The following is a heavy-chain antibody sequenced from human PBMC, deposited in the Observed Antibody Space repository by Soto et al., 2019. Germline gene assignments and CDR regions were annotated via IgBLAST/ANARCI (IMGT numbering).Heavy chain of an antibody. D-gene: IGHD3-10*01. CDR2: ISGFNGQT. CDR3: VRVDPRGVAVVRDY. V-gene: IGHV1-18*01. J-gene: IGHJ4*02. CDR1: GNTFASHG. Sequence: QVQLVQSGPKVKKPGASVKVSCKASGNTFASHGFSWVRQAPGQGLEWMGWISGFNGQTNYALKFQGRVTLTTDTSTSTAYMGLCSLRSDDTAVYFCVRVDPRGVAVVRDYWGQGTLVTVSS.